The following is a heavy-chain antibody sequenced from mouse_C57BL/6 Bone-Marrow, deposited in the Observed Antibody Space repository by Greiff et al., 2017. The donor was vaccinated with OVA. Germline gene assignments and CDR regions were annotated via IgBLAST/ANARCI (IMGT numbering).Heavy chain of an antibody. CDR1: GFTFSSYA. CDR3: TRENYSNLDY. D-gene: IGHD2-5*01. V-gene: IGHV5-9-1*02. CDR2: ISSGDDYI. J-gene: IGHJ2*01. Sequence: EVKLMESGEGLVKPGGSLKLSCAASGFTFSSYAMSWVRQTPEKRLEWVAYISSGDDYIYYADTVKGRFTISRDNARNTLYLQMSSLKSEDTAMYYCTRENYSNLDYWGQGTTLTVSS.